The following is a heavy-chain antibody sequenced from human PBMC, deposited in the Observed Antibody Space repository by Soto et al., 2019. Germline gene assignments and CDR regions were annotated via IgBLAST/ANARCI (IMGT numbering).Heavy chain of an antibody. Sequence: SETLSLTSFVSGGSIGSGGYYWGWIRRPPGKGLEWIGSVYYNENTYYNPSLRSRVAISVDTAKNQFSLNLRSVTAADTAVYFCARRERYYGSPGWFDPWGQGTLVTVSS. J-gene: IGHJ5*01. CDR1: GGSIGSGGYY. CDR3: ARRERYYGSPGWFDP. D-gene: IGHD3-10*01. V-gene: IGHV4-39*01. CDR2: VYYNENT.